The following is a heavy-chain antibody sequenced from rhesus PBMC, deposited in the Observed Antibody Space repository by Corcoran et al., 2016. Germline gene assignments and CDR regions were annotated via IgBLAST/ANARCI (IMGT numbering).Heavy chain of an antibody. CDR2: LYPGDSDT. CDR3: AKRDSSGWSFFDY. D-gene: IGHD6S26*01. Sequence: EVQLVQSGAEVKRPGESLRISCKTAGYSFTSSGISWVSQMPGKGLEWIGSLYPGDSDTRYSPSFQGQVTISADKSISTTYLQWSSLKASDTATYYCAKRDSSGWSFFDYWGQGVLVTVSS. J-gene: IGHJ4*01. CDR1: GYSFTSSG. V-gene: IGHV5S1*01.